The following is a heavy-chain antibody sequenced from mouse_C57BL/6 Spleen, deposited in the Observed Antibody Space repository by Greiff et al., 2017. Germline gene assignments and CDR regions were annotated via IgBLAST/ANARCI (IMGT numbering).Heavy chain of an antibody. J-gene: IGHJ4*01. CDR2: ISSGGSYT. V-gene: IGHV5-6*01. Sequence: EVKLVESGGDLVKPGGSLKLSCAASGFTFSSYGMSWVRQTPDKRLEWVATISSGGSYTYYPDSVKGRFTISRDNAKNTLYLQMSSLKSEDTAMYYCARPSGNYVSAMDYWGQGTSVTVSS. CDR3: ARPSGNYVSAMDY. CDR1: GFTFSSYG. D-gene: IGHD2-1*01.